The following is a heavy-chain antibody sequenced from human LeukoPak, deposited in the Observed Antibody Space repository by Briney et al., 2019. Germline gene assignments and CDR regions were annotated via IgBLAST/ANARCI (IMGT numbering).Heavy chain of an antibody. CDR1: GFTFSTYA. Sequence: GGSLRLSCAASGFTFSTYAMSWVRQAPGKGLEWVSTISGSGGSTYSADSVKGRFTISRDYSKNTLYLQMNSLRAEDTAVYYCAKKSISAGGCFDYWGQGTLVTVSS. CDR3: AKKSISAGGCFDY. J-gene: IGHJ4*02. V-gene: IGHV3-23*01. D-gene: IGHD3-10*01. CDR2: ISGSGGST.